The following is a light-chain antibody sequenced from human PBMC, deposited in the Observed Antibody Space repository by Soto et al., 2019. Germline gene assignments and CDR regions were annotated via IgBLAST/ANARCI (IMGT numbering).Light chain of an antibody. CDR1: QSVSSSY. CDR3: QQYGSSRT. Sequence: EIVLTQSPGTLSLSPGERATLSCRASQSVSSSYLAWYQQKPGQAPRLLIYGASSRATGIPDRFSGSGSGTDFTLNISRLEPEDFEVYYCQQYGSSRTFGQGTKVDIK. V-gene: IGKV3-20*01. J-gene: IGKJ1*01. CDR2: GAS.